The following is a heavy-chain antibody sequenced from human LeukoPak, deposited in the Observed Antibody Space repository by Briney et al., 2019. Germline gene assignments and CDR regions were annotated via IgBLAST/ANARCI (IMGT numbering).Heavy chain of an antibody. V-gene: IGHV3-23*01. D-gene: IGHD1-1*01. CDR3: AKSHASIWNVYDY. CDR2: ITAGGDGT. J-gene: IGHJ4*02. Sequence: PGGSLRLSCAASGFTFSSYTMNWVRLAPGKGLEWVSAITAGGDGTYYADSVKGRFTISRDNLKNMVFLQMNSLRAEDTAIYYCAKSHASIWNVYDYWGQGTLVTVSS. CDR1: GFTFSSYT.